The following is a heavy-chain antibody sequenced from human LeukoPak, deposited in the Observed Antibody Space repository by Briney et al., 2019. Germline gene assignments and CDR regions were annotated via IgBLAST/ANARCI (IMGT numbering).Heavy chain of an antibody. J-gene: IGHJ4*02. D-gene: IGHD6-19*01. CDR2: ISSSGRTI. CDR3: ARDQQWLPDY. Sequence: GGSLRLSCAASGFTFSSFEMNWVRQAPGKGLEWVSYISSSGRTIYYADSVKGRFTVPRDNAKNSLYLQMNSLRAEDTAVYYCARDQQWLPDYWGQGTRVTVSS. CDR1: GFTFSSFE. V-gene: IGHV3-48*03.